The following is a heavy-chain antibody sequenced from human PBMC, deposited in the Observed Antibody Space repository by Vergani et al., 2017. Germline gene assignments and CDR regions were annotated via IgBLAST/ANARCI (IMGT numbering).Heavy chain of an antibody. CDR2: IYYSGST. V-gene: IGHV4-39*07. J-gene: IGHJ4*02. Sequence: QLQLQESGPGLVKPSETLSLTCTVSGGSISSSSYYWGWIRQPPGKGLEWIGSIYYSGSTYYNPSLKSRVTISVDTSKNQFSLKLSSVTAADTAVYYCARAPDYSSGWYPFDYWGQGTLVTVSS. D-gene: IGHD6-19*01. CDR1: GGSISSSSYY. CDR3: ARAPDYSSGWYPFDY.